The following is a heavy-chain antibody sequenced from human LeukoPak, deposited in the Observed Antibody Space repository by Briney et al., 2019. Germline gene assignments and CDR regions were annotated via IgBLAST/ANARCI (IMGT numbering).Heavy chain of an antibody. Sequence: ASVKVSCKASGYTFTSYYIHWVRQAPGQGLEWMGIINPSGGGTSYAQKFQGRVTMTTDTSTRTAYMELSSLRSEDTAIYYCARVRDGYSYANFDSWGQGTLVTVSS. J-gene: IGHJ4*02. D-gene: IGHD5-18*01. CDR1: GYTFTSYY. CDR2: INPSGGGT. V-gene: IGHV1-46*01. CDR3: ARVRDGYSYANFDS.